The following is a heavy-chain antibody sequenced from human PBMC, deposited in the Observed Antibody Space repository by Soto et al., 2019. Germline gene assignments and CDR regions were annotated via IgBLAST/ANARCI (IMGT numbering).Heavy chain of an antibody. V-gene: IGHV3-23*01. CDR1: GFTFKTYA. CDR2: ISGSGGST. D-gene: IGHD2-2*01. J-gene: IGHJ4*02. CDR3: AKIEDIVLVPAFDY. Sequence: GGSLRLSWAASGFTFKTYAMNWVRQPLGKGLEWVSAISGSGGSTYYADSVKGRFTISRDNSKNTLYLQMNSLRAEDTAVYYCAKIEDIVLVPAFDYWGQGTLVTVSS.